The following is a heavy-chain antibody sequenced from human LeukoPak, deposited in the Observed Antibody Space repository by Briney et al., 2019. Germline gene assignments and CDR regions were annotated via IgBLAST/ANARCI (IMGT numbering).Heavy chain of an antibody. V-gene: IGHV1-2*02. J-gene: IGHJ4*02. Sequence: APVKVSCKASGYTFTGYYMHWVRQAPGQGLEWMGWINPNSGGTNYAQKFQGRVTMTRDTSISTAYMELSRLRSDDTAVYYCARGNFWSGYWVNYWGQGTLVTVSS. CDR1: GYTFTGYY. CDR3: ARGNFWSGYWVNY. D-gene: IGHD3-3*01. CDR2: INPNSGGT.